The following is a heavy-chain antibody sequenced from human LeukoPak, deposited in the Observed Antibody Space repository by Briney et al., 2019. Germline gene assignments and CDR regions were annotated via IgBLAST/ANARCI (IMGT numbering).Heavy chain of an antibody. J-gene: IGHJ4*02. D-gene: IGHD3-22*01. Sequence: PSETLSLTCTVSGDSVSSDSYYWSWIRQPPGKGLEWIGEINHSGSTNYNPSLKSRVTISVDTSKNQFSLKLSSVTAADTAVYYCASLTMIVVPWGQGTLVTVSS. CDR3: ASLTMIVVP. V-gene: IGHV4-39*07. CDR1: GDSVSSDSYY. CDR2: INHSGST.